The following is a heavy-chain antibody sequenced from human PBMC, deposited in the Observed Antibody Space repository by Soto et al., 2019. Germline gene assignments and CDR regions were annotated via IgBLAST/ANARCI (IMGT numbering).Heavy chain of an antibody. CDR2: IIPIFGTA. D-gene: IGHD3-3*01. CDR1: GGTFSSYA. Sequence: GASVTVSCKASGGTFSSYAISWVRQAPGQGLEWMGGIIPIFGTANYAQKFQGRVTITADESTSTAYMELSSLRSEDTAVYYCARGSGYLYGIDVWGQGTTVTVSS. CDR3: ARGSGYLYGIDV. J-gene: IGHJ6*02. V-gene: IGHV1-69*13.